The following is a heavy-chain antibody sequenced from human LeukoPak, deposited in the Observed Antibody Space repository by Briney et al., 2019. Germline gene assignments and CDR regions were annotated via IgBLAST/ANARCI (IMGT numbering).Heavy chain of an antibody. CDR1: GGSFSGYY. CDR3: AGRGAPVAGASSFDF. J-gene: IGHJ4*02. Sequence: PSETLSLTCAVHGGSFSGYYWSWIRQPPGKGLEWIGEINHSGSTNYNPSLKSRVTISVDTSKNQFSLKVSSVTAADTAVYYCAGRGAPVAGASSFDFWGQGTLVTVSS. CDR2: INHSGST. V-gene: IGHV4-34*01. D-gene: IGHD6-19*01.